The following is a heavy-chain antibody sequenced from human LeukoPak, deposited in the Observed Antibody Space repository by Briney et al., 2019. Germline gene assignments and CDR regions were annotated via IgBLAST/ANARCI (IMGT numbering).Heavy chain of an antibody. V-gene: IGHV3-7*01. CDR1: GFTFGNYW. J-gene: IGHJ4*02. Sequence: TGGSLGLSCAASGFTFGNYWMNWVRQAPGKGLEWVAIINNDGTVKNYVDSVKGRFTISRDNAKSSLFLQMEGLRAEDTAVYYCATVNFYYDDDGYLPFDHWGQGSLVVISS. CDR2: INNDGTVK. CDR3: ATVNFYYDDDGYLPFDH. D-gene: IGHD3-22*01.